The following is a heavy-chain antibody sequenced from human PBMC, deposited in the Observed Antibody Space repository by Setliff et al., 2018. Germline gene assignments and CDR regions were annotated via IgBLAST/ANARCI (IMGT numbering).Heavy chain of an antibody. CDR3: ARDSNYYGSGTKSGDYGMDV. Sequence: PSETLSLTCTVSGGSISSGDYYWSWIRQPPGKGLEWIGYIYYSGSAYYNPSLKSRLTISIDTSKNQFSLKLSSVTAADTAMYYCARDSNYYGSGTKSGDYGMDVWGQGTTVTVSS. D-gene: IGHD3-10*01. J-gene: IGHJ6*02. V-gene: IGHV4-30-4*01. CDR2: IYYSGSA. CDR1: GGSISSGDYY.